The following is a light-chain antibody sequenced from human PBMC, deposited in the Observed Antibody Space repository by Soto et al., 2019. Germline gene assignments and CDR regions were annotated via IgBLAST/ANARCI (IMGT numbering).Light chain of an antibody. J-gene: IGLJ2*01. Sequence: QSVVTQPSSVSGAPGQRVTISCTGSSSNIGAGYDVHWYQQFPGRAPKLLIYGNNNRPSGVADRISGSKSGTSASLDITGLQAEDEADYYCQSFDTRLNSVVFGGGTQLTVL. CDR3: QSFDTRLNSVV. CDR1: SSNIGAGYD. V-gene: IGLV1-40*01. CDR2: GNN.